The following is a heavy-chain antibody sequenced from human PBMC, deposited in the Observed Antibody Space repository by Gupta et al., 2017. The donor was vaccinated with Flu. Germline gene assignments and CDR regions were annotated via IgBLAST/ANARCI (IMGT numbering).Heavy chain of an antibody. Sequence: EVQLVESGGGLVQPGGSLRLSCADSGFRFGSFWMNWVRQAPGKVLEWVANINQDEIRKNYVDSVKGRFSVSRDNAKNSLYLQMDSLRADDTAVYFCARNRGWEQFDYWGQGALVTVSS. CDR1: GFRFGSFW. CDR2: INQDEIRK. V-gene: IGHV3-7*01. D-gene: IGHD5-24*01. J-gene: IGHJ4*02. CDR3: ARNRGWEQFDY.